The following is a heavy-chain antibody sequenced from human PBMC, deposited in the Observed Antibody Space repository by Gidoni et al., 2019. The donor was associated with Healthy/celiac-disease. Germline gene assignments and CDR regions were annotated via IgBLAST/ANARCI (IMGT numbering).Heavy chain of an antibody. V-gene: IGHV4-59*01. CDR1: GGSISSYY. J-gene: IGHJ4*02. D-gene: IGHD6-19*01. CDR2: IYYSGST. Sequence: QVQLQESGPGLVKPSETLSLTCTVPGGSISSYYWSWIRQPPGKALEWIGYIYYSGSTDYNPSLKSRVTISVDTSKNQFSLRLSSVTAADTAVYYCARENGYSSGWYTFDYWGQGTLVTVSS. CDR3: ARENGYSSGWYTFDY.